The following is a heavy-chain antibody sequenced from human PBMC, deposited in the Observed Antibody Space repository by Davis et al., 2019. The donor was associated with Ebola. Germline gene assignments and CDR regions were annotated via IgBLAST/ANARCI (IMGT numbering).Heavy chain of an antibody. J-gene: IGHJ4*02. CDR2: ISSSGSTI. D-gene: IGHD3-22*01. CDR3: ARGYYDSSGNSFAY. V-gene: IGHV3-48*03. Sequence: PGGSLRLSCAASGFTFSSYEMNWVRQAPGKGLEWVSYISSSGSTIYYADSVKGRFTISRDNAKNSLYLQMNSLRAEDTAVYYCARGYYDSSGNSFAYWGQGTLVTVSS. CDR1: GFTFSSYE.